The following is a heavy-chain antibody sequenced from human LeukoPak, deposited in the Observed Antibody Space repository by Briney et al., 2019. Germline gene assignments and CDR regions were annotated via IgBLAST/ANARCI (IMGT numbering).Heavy chain of an antibody. V-gene: IGHV3-74*03. CDR3: ARLGGVTGWCSVY. CDR1: GFNFRDYG. CDR2: IGSDGSGT. J-gene: IGHJ4*02. D-gene: IGHD2-15*01. Sequence: PGGSLRLSCAASGFNFRDYGMHWVRQAPGKGLVWVSRIGSDGSGTKYADSVKGRFTVYRENAKTTLYLEMNSLRVEDTAVYYCARLGGVTGWCSVYWGQGAMVTVAS.